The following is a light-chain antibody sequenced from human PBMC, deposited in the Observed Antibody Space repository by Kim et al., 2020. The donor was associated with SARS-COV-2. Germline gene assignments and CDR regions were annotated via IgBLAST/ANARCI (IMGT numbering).Light chain of an antibody. V-gene: IGKV3-20*01. CDR1: QSVSSNF. CDR2: SAS. Sequence: ENVLTQSPGTLPLSPGERATLSCRASQSVSSNFLAWYQQKAGQAPRLLIYSASSRDSGIPDRFSGSGSGTDFTLTISTLEPEDFAVYYCQQYATSPETFGQGTKVDIK. CDR3: QQYATSPET. J-gene: IGKJ1*01.